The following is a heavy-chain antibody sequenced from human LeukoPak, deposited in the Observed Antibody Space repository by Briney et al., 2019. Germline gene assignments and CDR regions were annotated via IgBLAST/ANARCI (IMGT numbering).Heavy chain of an antibody. Sequence: ASVKVSCKASGYTFTGYYMHWVRQAPGQGLEWMGWINPNSGGTNYAQKFQGRVTMTRDTSISTAYMELRSLRSDDTAVYYCARSSIVGATPFDYWGQGTLVTVSS. CDR2: INPNSGGT. D-gene: IGHD1-26*01. V-gene: IGHV1-2*02. CDR1: GYTFTGYY. CDR3: ARSSIVGATPFDY. J-gene: IGHJ4*02.